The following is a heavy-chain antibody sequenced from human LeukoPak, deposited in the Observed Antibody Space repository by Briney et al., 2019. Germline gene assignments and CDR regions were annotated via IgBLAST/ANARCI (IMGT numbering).Heavy chain of an antibody. V-gene: IGHV3-23*01. CDR3: ARDRSGYSSGWYYH. J-gene: IGHJ5*02. D-gene: IGHD6-19*01. Sequence: GGTLRLSCAASGFTFSSYGMSWVRQAPGKGLEWVSAISGSGVSTYYADSVKGRFTISRDNSKNTLYLQMNSLRAEDTAVYYCARDRSGYSSGWYYHWGQGTLVTVSS. CDR2: ISGSGVST. CDR1: GFTFSSYG.